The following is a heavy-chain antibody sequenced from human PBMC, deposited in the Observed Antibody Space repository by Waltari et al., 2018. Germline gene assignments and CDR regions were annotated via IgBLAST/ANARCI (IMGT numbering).Heavy chain of an antibody. CDR2: IYSGGST. D-gene: IGHD6-13*01. V-gene: IGHV3-53*01. Sequence: EVQLVESGGGLIQPGGSLRLSCAASGFTVSSNYMSWVRQAPGKGLEWVSVIYSGGSTYYADSVKGRVTISRDNSKNTLFLQTNSLRAEDTAVYYCARGGSSSWYRFDYWGQGTLVTVSS. CDR1: GFTVSSNY. J-gene: IGHJ4*02. CDR3: ARGGSSSWYRFDY.